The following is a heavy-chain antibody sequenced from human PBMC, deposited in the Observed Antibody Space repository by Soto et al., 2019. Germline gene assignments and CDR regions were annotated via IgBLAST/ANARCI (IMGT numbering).Heavy chain of an antibody. CDR2: IIPIFGTA. Sequence: QVQLVQSGAEVKKPGSSVKVSCTASGGTFSSYAISWVRQAPGQGLVWMGGIIPIFGTANYAQKFKGRVTITAADSTSTAYMELSSLRSEDTAVYYCARPRAYSSGRPAGIFDYWGQGALVTVFS. V-gene: IGHV1-69*01. CDR1: GGTFSSYA. D-gene: IGHD6-19*01. J-gene: IGHJ4*02. CDR3: ARPRAYSSGRPAGIFDY.